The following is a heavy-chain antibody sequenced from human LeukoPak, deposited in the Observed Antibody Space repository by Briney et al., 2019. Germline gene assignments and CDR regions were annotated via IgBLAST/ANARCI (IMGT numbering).Heavy chain of an antibody. V-gene: IGHV3-30*02. J-gene: IGHJ4*02. D-gene: IGHD3-22*01. Sequence: GGSLRLSCAASGFTFSSYGMHWARQAPGKGLEWVAFIRYDGSNKYYADSVKGRFTISRDNSKNTLYLQMNSLRAEDTAVYYCARGGYYYDSSGYYYFVYWGQGTLVTVSS. CDR2: IRYDGSNK. CDR3: ARGGYYYDSSGYYYFVY. CDR1: GFTFSSYG.